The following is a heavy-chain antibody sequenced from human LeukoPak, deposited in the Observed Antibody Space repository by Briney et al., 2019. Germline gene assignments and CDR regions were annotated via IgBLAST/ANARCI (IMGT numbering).Heavy chain of an antibody. V-gene: IGHV3-53*01. J-gene: IGHJ4*02. CDR1: GFTFSSYS. CDR2: IYSGGST. D-gene: IGHD3-10*01. CDR3: ASGGSGSYEY. Sequence: GGSLRLSCAASGFTFSSYSMNWVRQAPGKGLEWVSIIYSGGSTYYADSVKGRFTISRDNSKNTLYLQMNSPRAEDTAVYYCASGGSGSYEYWGQGTLVTVSS.